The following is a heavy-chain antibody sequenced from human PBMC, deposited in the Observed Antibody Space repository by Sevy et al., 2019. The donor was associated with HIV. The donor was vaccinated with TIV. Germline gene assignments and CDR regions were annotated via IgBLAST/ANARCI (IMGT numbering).Heavy chain of an antibody. V-gene: IGHV3-21*04. CDR3: AKDMSGFGYYDFWSGYSNYYYGMDV. CDR1: GFTFSRYS. Sequence: GGSLRLSCAASGFTFSRYSMNWVRQAPGKGLQWVSSISSSSIYIYYADSVKGRFIISRDNAKNSLYLQMNSLRAEDTALYYCAKDMSGFGYYDFWSGYSNYYYGMDVWGQGTTVTVSS. D-gene: IGHD3-3*01. J-gene: IGHJ6*02. CDR2: ISSSSIYI.